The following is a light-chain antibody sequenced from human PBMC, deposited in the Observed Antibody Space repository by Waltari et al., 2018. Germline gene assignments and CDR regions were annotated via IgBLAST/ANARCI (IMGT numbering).Light chain of an antibody. CDR3: QHYNKWPPA. V-gene: IGKV3-15*01. Sequence: EIVMTQSPVTLSVSLGERATLSCRASQTVSNNVAWYQQKPGQAPRLLIYGASTRATGIPARFSGSGSGTDFTLTISSLQSEDFAVYQCQHYNKWPPAFGQGTKVEIK. J-gene: IGKJ1*01. CDR1: QTVSNN. CDR2: GAS.